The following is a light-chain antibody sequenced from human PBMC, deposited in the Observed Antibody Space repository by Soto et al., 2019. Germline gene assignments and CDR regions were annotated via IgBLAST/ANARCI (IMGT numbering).Light chain of an antibody. CDR1: QSISSY. CDR3: QQTYTTPQT. Sequence: DIQMTQSPSSLSASVEDRVTITCRASQSISSYLNWYQQKPGKAPKLLIYGASSLQSGVPSRFSGSGSGTDFTLTISSLQPEDFATYYCQQTYTTPQTFGQGTKLEIK. J-gene: IGKJ2*01. CDR2: GAS. V-gene: IGKV1-39*01.